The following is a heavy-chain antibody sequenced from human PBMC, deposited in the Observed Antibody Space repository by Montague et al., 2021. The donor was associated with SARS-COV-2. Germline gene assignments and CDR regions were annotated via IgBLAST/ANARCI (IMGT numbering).Heavy chain of an antibody. V-gene: IGHV4-61*02. J-gene: IGHJ6*04. D-gene: IGHD4-17*01. CDR1: GGSIRSGSYY. CDR2: IYSSGST. CDR3: ARDYGDYSYYYGLDV. Sequence: TLSLTCTVSGGSIRSGSYYWSWLRQPAGKGLEWIGRIYSSGSTNYNPSLKSRVTMSVDTSKNQFSLKVSSVTAADTAVYYCARDYGDYSYYYGLDVWGEVTTVTVSS.